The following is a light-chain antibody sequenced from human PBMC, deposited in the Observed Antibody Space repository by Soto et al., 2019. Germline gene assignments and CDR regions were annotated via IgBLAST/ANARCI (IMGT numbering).Light chain of an antibody. J-gene: IGLJ2*01. CDR3: VAWDDHLRGPV. CDR2: RNN. V-gene: IGLV1-47*01. Sequence: QSVLTQPPSASGTPGQRVTISCSGSSSNIGSNYVYWYQQFPGSAPKLLIYRNNQRPSGVPDRFSGSRSDTSASLAISGLRSEDEADYHCVAWDDHLRGPVFGGGTKLTVL. CDR1: SSNIGSNY.